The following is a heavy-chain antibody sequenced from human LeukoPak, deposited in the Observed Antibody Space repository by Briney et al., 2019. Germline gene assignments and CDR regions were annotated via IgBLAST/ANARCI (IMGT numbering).Heavy chain of an antibody. J-gene: IGHJ4*02. CDR3: ATEWYNCSSTSCYTNY. V-gene: IGHV1-24*01. D-gene: IGHD2-2*02. Sequence: ASVKVSCKVSGYTLTELSMHWVRQAPGKGLEWMGGFDPEDGETIYAQKFQGRVTMTEDTSTDTAYMELSSLRSEDTAVYYCATEWYNCSSTSCYTNYWGQGTLVTVSS. CDR2: FDPEDGET. CDR1: GYTLTELS.